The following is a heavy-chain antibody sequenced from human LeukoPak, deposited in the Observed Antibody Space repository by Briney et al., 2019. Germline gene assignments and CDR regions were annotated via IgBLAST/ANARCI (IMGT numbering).Heavy chain of an antibody. V-gene: IGHV1-18*01. CDR2: ISAYNGNT. J-gene: IGHJ6*02. D-gene: IGHD3-9*01. CDR3: ARDGSVRFLTGYYGPRYYYYGMDV. CDR1: GYTFTSYG. Sequence: ASVKVSCKASGYTFTSYGISWVRQAPGQGLEWMGWISAYNGNTNYAQKLQGRVTMTTDTSTSTAYMELRSLRSDDTAEYYCARDGSVRFLTGYYGPRYYYYGMDVWGQGTTVTVSS.